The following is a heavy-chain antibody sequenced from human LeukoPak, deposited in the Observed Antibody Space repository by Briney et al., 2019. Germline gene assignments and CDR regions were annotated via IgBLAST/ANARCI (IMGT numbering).Heavy chain of an antibody. Sequence: ASVKVSCKASGYTFTSYGISWVRQAPGQGLEWMGWISAYNGNTNYAQKLQGRVTMTTDTSTSTAYMELRSLRSDDTAVYYCARVTSPVVPAAPIDYWGQGTLVTVSS. CDR3: ARVTSPVVPAAPIDY. CDR1: GYTFTSYG. J-gene: IGHJ4*02. D-gene: IGHD2-2*01. V-gene: IGHV1-18*01. CDR2: ISAYNGNT.